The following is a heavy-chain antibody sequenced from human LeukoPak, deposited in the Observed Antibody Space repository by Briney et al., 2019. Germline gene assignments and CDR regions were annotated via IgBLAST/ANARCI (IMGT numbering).Heavy chain of an antibody. CDR3: ARGRRRLQPFDI. V-gene: IGHV1-18*01. CDR1: GYIFTSYG. J-gene: IGHJ3*02. CDR2: ISAYNGYT. Sequence: ASVKVSCKASGYIFTSYGISWVRQAPGQGIEWTGWISAYNGYTNYAQNLQGRVTMITDTSTSTAYMELRSLMPDDTAVYFCARGRRRLQPFDIWGQGTMVTVSS. D-gene: IGHD5-12*01.